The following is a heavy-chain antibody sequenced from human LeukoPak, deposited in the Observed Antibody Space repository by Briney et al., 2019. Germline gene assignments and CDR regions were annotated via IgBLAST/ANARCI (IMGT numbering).Heavy chain of an antibody. V-gene: IGHV3-64*01. CDR2: ISSNGGST. CDR1: GFTFSSYA. Sequence: GGSLRLSCAASGFTFSSYAMHWVRQAPGKGLEYVSAISSNGGSTYYANSVKGRFTISRDNSKNTLYLQMGSLRAEDMAVYYCARDARSGSGSYYLWFDYWGQGTLVTVSS. D-gene: IGHD1-26*01. CDR3: ARDARSGSGSYYLWFDY. J-gene: IGHJ4*02.